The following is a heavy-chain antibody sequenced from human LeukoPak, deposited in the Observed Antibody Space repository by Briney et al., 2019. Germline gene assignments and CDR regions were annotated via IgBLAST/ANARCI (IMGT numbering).Heavy chain of an antibody. CDR3: AHRGSSLDAFDI. CDR1: GFSVSTGGVG. Sequence: SGPTLVKPTQTLTLTCTFSGFSVSTGGVGVGWIRQPPGKALEWLALIYWNDDKRYSPSLKNRLTITKDTSKNQVVLTMTNMDPEDTATYYCAHRGSSLDAFDIWGQGTMVTVSS. J-gene: IGHJ3*02. V-gene: IGHV2-5*01. CDR2: IYWNDDK. D-gene: IGHD2-2*01.